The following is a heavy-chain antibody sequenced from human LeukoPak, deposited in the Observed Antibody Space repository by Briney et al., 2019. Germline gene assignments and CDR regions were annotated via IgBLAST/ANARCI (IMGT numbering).Heavy chain of an antibody. D-gene: IGHD6-13*01. CDR3: ATKAAAYYFES. Sequence: GGSLRLSCAASGFTFSNYGMHWVRQATGKGLEGVAFIQYDGSDENYADSVKGRFTISRDNSKNTLYLQMNSLRTEDTAVYYCATKAAAYYFESWGQGSLVTVSS. CDR1: GFTFSNYG. CDR2: IQYDGSDE. J-gene: IGHJ4*02. V-gene: IGHV3-30*02.